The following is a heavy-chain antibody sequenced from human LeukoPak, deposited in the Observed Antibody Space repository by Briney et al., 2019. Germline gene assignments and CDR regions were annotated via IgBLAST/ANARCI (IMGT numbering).Heavy chain of an antibody. CDR2: INPNSGGT. CDR1: GYTFTDYY. D-gene: IGHD6-19*01. Sequence: GASVKVSCKVSGYTFTDYYMHWVRQAPGQGLEWMGWINPNSGGTNYAQKFQGRVTMTRDTSISTAYMELSRLRSDDTAVYYCARIAVAGTGAFDIWGQGTMVTVSS. J-gene: IGHJ3*02. CDR3: ARIAVAGTGAFDI. V-gene: IGHV1-2*02.